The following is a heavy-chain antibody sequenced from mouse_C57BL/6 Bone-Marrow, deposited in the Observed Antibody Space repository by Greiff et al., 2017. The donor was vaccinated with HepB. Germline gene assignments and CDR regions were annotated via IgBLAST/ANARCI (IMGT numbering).Heavy chain of an antibody. V-gene: IGHV14-4*01. CDR3: TTLLLLDYAMDY. D-gene: IGHD1-1*01. Sequence: LVESGAELVRPGASVKLSCTASGFNIKDDYMHWVKQRPEQGLEWIGWIDPENGDTEYASKFQGKATITADTSSNTAYLQLSSLTSEDTAVYYCTTLLLLDYAMDYWGQGTSVTVSS. CDR1: GFNIKDDY. CDR2: IDPENGDT. J-gene: IGHJ4*01.